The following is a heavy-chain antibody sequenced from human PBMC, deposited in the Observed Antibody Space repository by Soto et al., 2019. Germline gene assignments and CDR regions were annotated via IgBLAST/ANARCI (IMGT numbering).Heavy chain of an antibody. CDR2: IRSGVYGGAI. D-gene: IGHD2-15*01. Sequence: EVQVVESGGGLEQPGRSLSLSCTASGFTFGAFSDNALTCFAKAQGKGRGWVGVIRSGVYGGAIEYAASVKGRFTLSRDDSKGIAYLQMDSLTSGDTAVYYCTSAPLGRVEYCSHFRCYASWGQGTLVTVSS. CDR3: TSAPLGRVEYCSHFRCYAS. J-gene: IGHJ5*02. V-gene: IGHV3-49*03. CDR1: GFTFGAFSDNA.